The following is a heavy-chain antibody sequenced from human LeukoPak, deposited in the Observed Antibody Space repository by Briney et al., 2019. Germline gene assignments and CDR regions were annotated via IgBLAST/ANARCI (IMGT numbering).Heavy chain of an antibody. CDR3: AKPGPGILWWGEPVGSSDL. D-gene: IGHD2-21*01. CDR2: ISGSGGST. J-gene: IGHJ2*01. V-gene: IGHV3-23*01. Sequence: GGSLRLSCAASGFTFSSYAMSWVRQAPGKGLEWVSAISGSGGSTYYADSVKGRFTISRDNSKNTLYLQMNSLRAEDTAVYYCAKPGPGILWWGEPVGSSDLWGRGTLVTVS. CDR1: GFTFSSYA.